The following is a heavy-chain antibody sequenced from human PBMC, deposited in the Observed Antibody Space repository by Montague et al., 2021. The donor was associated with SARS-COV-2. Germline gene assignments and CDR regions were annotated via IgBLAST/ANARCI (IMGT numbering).Heavy chain of an antibody. D-gene: IGHD3-10*01. J-gene: IGHJ4*02. CDR1: GGSISSYY. Sequence: SETLSLTCTVSGGSISSYYWSWIRQPPGEGLEWIGYIYYSGSTNYSPSLKSRVTISVDTSKNQFSLKLSSVTAADTAVYYCARARSGRLFDYWGQGTLVTVSS. V-gene: IGHV4-59*01. CDR2: IYYSGST. CDR3: ARARSGRLFDY.